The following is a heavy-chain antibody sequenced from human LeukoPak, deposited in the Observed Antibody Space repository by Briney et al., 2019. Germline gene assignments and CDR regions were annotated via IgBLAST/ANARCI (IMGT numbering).Heavy chain of an antibody. CDR3: AKDLSWFGGSLATFGY. V-gene: IGHV3-23*01. CDR2: IGGSGGTT. CDR1: GFTFSRYA. D-gene: IGHD3-10*01. J-gene: IGHJ4*02. Sequence: GGSLRLSCAASGFTFSRYAMSWVRQAPGKRLEWVSSIGGSGGTTYYADSVQGRFTISRDNSKNTLYLQMNSLSAEDTAVYYCAKDLSWFGGSLATFGYWGKGTLATVSS.